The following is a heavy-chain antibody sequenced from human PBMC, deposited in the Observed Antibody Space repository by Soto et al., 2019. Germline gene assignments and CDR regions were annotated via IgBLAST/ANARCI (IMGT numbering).Heavy chain of an antibody. CDR2: IHHSGST. Sequence: QVQLQESGPGLVKPSGTLSLTCAVSGGSVTISNWWSWVRQTPGKGLEWIGQIHHSGSTNYNPSLTRRVTISVDKSKNQFSLEMKSVPAADTAVYYCARGGYYFSMDVWGKGTTVTVSS. J-gene: IGHJ6*03. D-gene: IGHD1-26*01. CDR1: GGSVTISNW. CDR3: ARGGYYFSMDV. V-gene: IGHV4-4*02.